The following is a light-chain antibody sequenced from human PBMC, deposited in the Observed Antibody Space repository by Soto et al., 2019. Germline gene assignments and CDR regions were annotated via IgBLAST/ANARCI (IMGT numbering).Light chain of an antibody. J-gene: IGKJ1*01. CDR1: QDISSY. CDR2: SAS. V-gene: IGKV1-9*01. Sequence: DIQLTQSPSFLSASVGDRVTITCRASQDISSYLAWYQQRPGKVPRFLTHSASTLQSGVPSRFSASGSGTTFTLTISSLQPEDIATYYFQQLNRFPRTFGHGTKVEV. CDR3: QQLNRFPRT.